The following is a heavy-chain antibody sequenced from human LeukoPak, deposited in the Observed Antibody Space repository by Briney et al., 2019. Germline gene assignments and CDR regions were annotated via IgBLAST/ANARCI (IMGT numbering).Heavy chain of an antibody. CDR2: ISDDGRSK. CDR3: AKRPSDYGDYVSYFDY. CDR1: GFSFISYG. D-gene: IGHD4-17*01. Sequence: GGSLRLTCAASGFSFISYGMHWVRRAPGKGLEWVGVISDDGRSKDYADSVKGRFTISRDNSKDTLYLQMNSLRDEDTAVYYCAKRPSDYGDYVSYFDYWGQGTLVTVSS. J-gene: IGHJ4*02. V-gene: IGHV3-30*18.